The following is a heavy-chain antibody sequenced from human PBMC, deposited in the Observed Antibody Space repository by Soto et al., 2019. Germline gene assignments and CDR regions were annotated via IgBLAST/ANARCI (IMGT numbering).Heavy chain of an antibody. J-gene: IGHJ6*02. CDR1: GYKFINYF. Sequence: QVQLVQSGAEVKKPGASVKVSCKASGYKFINYFISWVRQAPGQGLEWMGWINPDKDDRKYAEKFQGRVTMTTDTFTSTAYMELGNLRFADTAVYYCARELGPTDSVRLDVWGQGTTVTISS. CDR2: INPDKDDR. D-gene: IGHD3-10*02. V-gene: IGHV1-18*04. CDR3: ARELGPTDSVRLDV.